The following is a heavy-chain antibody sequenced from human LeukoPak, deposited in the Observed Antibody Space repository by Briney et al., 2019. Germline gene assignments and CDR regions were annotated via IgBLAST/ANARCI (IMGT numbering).Heavy chain of an antibody. J-gene: IGHJ4*02. CDR1: GGSIRSYY. Sequence: SETLSLTCTVSGGSIRSYYWSWIRQPPGKGLEWIGHISDSGSTNFNPSLKSRVTISVDTSKNQFSLKLSSVTAADTAVYYCARGRSGSYYRFDYWGQGTLVTVSS. CDR2: ISDSGST. CDR3: ARGRSGSYYRFDY. V-gene: IGHV4-59*01. D-gene: IGHD1-26*01.